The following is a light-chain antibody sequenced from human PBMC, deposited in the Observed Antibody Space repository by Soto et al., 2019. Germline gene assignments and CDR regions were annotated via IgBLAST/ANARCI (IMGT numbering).Light chain of an antibody. Sequence: QPVLTQPPSASGTPGQRVTISCSGSSSNIGSNYVYWYQQLPGTAPKLLIYRNNRRPSGVPDRFSGSKSGTSASLAISGLRSEDEADYYCAAWDDSLSGVVFGGGTKLTVL. V-gene: IGLV1-47*01. J-gene: IGLJ2*01. CDR2: RNN. CDR1: SSNIGSNY. CDR3: AAWDDSLSGVV.